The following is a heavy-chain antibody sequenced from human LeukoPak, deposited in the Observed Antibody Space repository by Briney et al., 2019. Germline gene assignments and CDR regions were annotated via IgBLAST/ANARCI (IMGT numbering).Heavy chain of an antibody. D-gene: IGHD1-1*01. CDR2: INHSGST. CDR3: ARIVQITGTIPH. V-gene: IGHV4-34*01. CDR1: GGSFSGYY. Sequence: SETLSLTCAVYGGSFSGYYWSWIRQPPGKGLEWIGEINHSGSTNYNPSLKSRVTISVDTPKNKFSLRLGSVTAADTAVYYCARIVQITGTIPHWGQGTLVTVSS. J-gene: IGHJ4*02.